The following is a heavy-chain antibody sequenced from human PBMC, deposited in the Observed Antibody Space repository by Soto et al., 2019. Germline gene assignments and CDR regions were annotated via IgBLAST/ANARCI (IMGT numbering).Heavy chain of an antibody. V-gene: IGHV1-24*01. D-gene: IGHD2-2*01. Sequence: QVHLVQSGAEVKKPGASVKVSCKVSGYTLTVLCMHWVRHAPGKGLEWMGTFDPEIGETVYAEKFRGRVTMTEDTSTDTAYMELSSLGSEDTAVYYWARCPPGECRGTTCDAGLDYWGQGTLVTVSS. CDR2: FDPEIGET. CDR3: ARCPPGECRGTTCDAGLDY. CDR1: GYTLTVLC. J-gene: IGHJ4*02.